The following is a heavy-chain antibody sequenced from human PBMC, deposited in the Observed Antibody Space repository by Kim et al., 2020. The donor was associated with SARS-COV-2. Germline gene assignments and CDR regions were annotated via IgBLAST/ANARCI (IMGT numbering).Heavy chain of an antibody. J-gene: IGHJ4*02. CDR2: ISYDGSNK. CDR1: GFTFSSYA. D-gene: IGHD6-19*01. V-gene: IGHV3-30*04. CDR3: AREGTQWLVMGGYYFDY. Sequence: GGSLRLSCAASGFTFSSYAMHWVRQAPGKGLEWVAVISYDGSNKYYADSVKGRFTISRDNSKNTLYLQMNSLRAEDTAVYYCAREGTQWLVMGGYYFDYWGQGTLVTVSS.